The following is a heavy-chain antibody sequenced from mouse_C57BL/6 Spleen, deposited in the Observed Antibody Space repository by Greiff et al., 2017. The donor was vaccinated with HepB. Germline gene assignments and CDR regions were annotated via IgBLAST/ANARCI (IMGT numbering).Heavy chain of an antibody. CDR1: GYTFTSYW. V-gene: IGHV1-64*01. Sequence: QVQLQQPGAELVKPGASVKLSCKASGYTFTSYWMHWVKQRPGQGLEWIGMIHPKSGSTNYNEKFKSKATLTVDKSSSTAYMQLSSLTSEDSAVYYCARAPYDYDERFAYWGQGTLVTVSA. J-gene: IGHJ3*01. CDR3: ARAPYDYDERFAY. CDR2: IHPKSGST. D-gene: IGHD2-4*01.